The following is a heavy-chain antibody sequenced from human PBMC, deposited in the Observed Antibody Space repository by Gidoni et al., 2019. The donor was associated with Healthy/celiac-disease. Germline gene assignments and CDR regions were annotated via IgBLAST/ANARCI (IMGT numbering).Heavy chain of an antibody. CDR1: GYTFTSYG. CDR3: ARDSGPSDILTYGHFDY. D-gene: IGHD3-9*01. CDR2: LSAYNGNT. V-gene: IGHV1-18*01. Sequence: QVQLVQSGAEVKKPGASVKVSCKASGYTFTSYGISWVRQAPGQGLEWMGWLSAYNGNTNYAQKLQGRVTMTTDSSTSTAYMELRSLRSDDTAVYYCARDSGPSDILTYGHFDYWGQGTLVTVSS. J-gene: IGHJ4*02.